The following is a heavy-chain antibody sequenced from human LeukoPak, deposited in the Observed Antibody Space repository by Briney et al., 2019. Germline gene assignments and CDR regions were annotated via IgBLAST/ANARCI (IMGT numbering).Heavy chain of an antibody. D-gene: IGHD7-27*01. CDR1: GYSFTNYW. V-gene: IGHV5-51*06. CDR3: ARRFNWDPFNI. CDR2: IYPADSDT. J-gene: IGHJ3*02. Sequence: GESLKISCKGSGYSFTNYWSAWVRQMPGKGLEWMGIIYPADSDTRYSPSFQGQVIISADKSISTAYLQWSSLKASDTAMYYCARRFNWDPFNIWGQGTMVTVSS.